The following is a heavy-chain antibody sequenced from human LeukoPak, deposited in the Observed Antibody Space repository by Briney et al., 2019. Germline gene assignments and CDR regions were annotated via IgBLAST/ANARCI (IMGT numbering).Heavy chain of an antibody. CDR3: ASGYGSGWFDA. CDR1: GGSISSSSYY. V-gene: IGHV4-39*07. D-gene: IGHD5-18*01. Sequence: SETLSLTCTVSGGSISSSSYYWGWIRQPPGKGLEWIGSIYYSGGTYYNPSLKSRLILSLDTSENQLSLNLSSMTAADTAVYFCASGYGSGWFDAWGQGTLVAVSS. J-gene: IGHJ5*02. CDR2: IYYSGGT.